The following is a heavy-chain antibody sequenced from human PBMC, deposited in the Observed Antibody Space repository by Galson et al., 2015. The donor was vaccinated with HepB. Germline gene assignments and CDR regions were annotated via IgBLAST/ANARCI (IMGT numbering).Heavy chain of an antibody. J-gene: IGHJ6*03. D-gene: IGHD3-22*01. V-gene: IGHV4-59*01. CDR1: GGSISNYY. Sequence: ETLSLTCTVSGGSISNYYWSWIRQPPGKGLEWIGYIYYSGSTNYKPSLKSRVTISVDTSKNQFSLKLSSVTAADTAMYYCARPNYYDSGGYYSQSRYYYMDVWGKGTTVTVSS. CDR3: ARPNYYDSGGYYSQSRYYYMDV. CDR2: IYYSGST.